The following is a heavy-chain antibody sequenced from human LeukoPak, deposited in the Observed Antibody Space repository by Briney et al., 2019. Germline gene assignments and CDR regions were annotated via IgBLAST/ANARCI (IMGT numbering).Heavy chain of an antibody. CDR1: GYSFTSYW. CDR3: GRHVMVRGVISWFDP. V-gene: IGHV5-51*01. J-gene: IGHJ5*02. D-gene: IGHD3-10*01. CDR2: IYPGDSDT. Sequence: GESLKISCKGSGYSFTSYWIGWVRQMPGKGLEWMGIIYPGDSDTRYSPSFQGQVTISADKSISTAYLQWSSLKASDTAMYYCGRHVMVRGVISWFDPWGQGTLVTVSS.